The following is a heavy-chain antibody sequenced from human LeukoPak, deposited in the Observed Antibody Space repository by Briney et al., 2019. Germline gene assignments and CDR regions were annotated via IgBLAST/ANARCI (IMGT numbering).Heavy chain of an antibody. Sequence: PGRSLRLSCAASGFTFSSYGMHWVRQAPGKGLEWVAVIWYDGSNKYYADSVKGRLTISRDNSKNTVHLQMNSLRGEDTAVYSCAKDHSRGYSHGPFDFWGQGTLVTVSS. D-gene: IGHD5-18*01. V-gene: IGHV3-33*06. CDR3: AKDHSRGYSHGPFDF. CDR1: GFTFSSYG. CDR2: IWYDGSNK. J-gene: IGHJ4*02.